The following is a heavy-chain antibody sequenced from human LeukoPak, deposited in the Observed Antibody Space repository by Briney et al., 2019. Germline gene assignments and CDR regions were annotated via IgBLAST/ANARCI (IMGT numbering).Heavy chain of an antibody. J-gene: IGHJ3*02. CDR1: GFTLSNYD. Sequence: GGSLRLSCAASGFTLSNYDMNWVRQAPGKGLEWVAFIRSDGTNKFYADSVQGRLTISRDNSKNTVYLQMNSLRAEDTAVYYCANGGNSGYYYVGTLDAFEIWGQGTMVAVSS. CDR2: IRSDGTNK. CDR3: ANGGNSGYYYVGTLDAFEI. D-gene: IGHD3-22*01. V-gene: IGHV3-30*02.